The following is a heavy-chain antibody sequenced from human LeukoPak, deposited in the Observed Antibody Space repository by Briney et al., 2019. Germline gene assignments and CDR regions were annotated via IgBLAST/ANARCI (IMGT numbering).Heavy chain of an antibody. D-gene: IGHD1-26*01. Sequence: SETLSLTCAVSGVSISSGGYSWSWIRQPPGKGLEWIGYIYHSGSTYYNPSLKSRVTISVDRSKNQFSLKLSSVTAADTAVYYCAKTLDPYSGADAFDIWGQGTMVTVSS. J-gene: IGHJ3*02. CDR2: IYHSGST. V-gene: IGHV4-30-2*01. CDR3: AKTLDPYSGADAFDI. CDR1: GVSISSGGYS.